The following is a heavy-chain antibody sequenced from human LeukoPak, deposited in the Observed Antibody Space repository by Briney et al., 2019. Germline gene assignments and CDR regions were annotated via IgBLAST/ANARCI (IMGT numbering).Heavy chain of an antibody. CDR2: IYYSGST. CDR3: ARELTGEGYFDY. Sequence: SETLSLTCTVSGGSISSSSYYWGWIRQPPGKGLEWIGSIYYSGSTYYNPSLKSRVTISVDTSKNQFSLKLSSVTAADTAVYYCARELTGEGYFDYWGQGALVTVSS. V-gene: IGHV4-39*07. J-gene: IGHJ4*02. D-gene: IGHD7-27*01. CDR1: GGSISSSSYY.